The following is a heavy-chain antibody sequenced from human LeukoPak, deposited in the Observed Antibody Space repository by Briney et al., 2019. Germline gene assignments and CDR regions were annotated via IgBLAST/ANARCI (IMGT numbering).Heavy chain of an antibody. Sequence: MTSETLSLTCAVYGGSFSGYYWSWIRQPPGKGLEWIGEINHSGSTNYNPSLKSRVTISVDMSKNQFSLKVTSVTAADTAIYYCARKGGHFDYWGQGTLVTVSS. J-gene: IGHJ4*02. V-gene: IGHV4-34*01. CDR3: ARKGGHFDY. CDR1: GGSFSGYY. D-gene: IGHD2-15*01. CDR2: INHSGST.